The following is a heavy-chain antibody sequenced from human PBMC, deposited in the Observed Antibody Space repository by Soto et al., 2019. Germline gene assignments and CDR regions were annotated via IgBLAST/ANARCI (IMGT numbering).Heavy chain of an antibody. Sequence: ASVKVSCKASGYTFTSYGISWVRQAPGQGLEWMGWISAYNGNTNYAQKLQGRVTMTTDTSTSTAYMELRSLRSDDTAVYSCARGVVVVAARGYFDYWGQGTLVTVSS. D-gene: IGHD2-15*01. CDR3: ARGVVVVAARGYFDY. CDR1: GYTFTSYG. CDR2: ISAYNGNT. J-gene: IGHJ4*02. V-gene: IGHV1-18*01.